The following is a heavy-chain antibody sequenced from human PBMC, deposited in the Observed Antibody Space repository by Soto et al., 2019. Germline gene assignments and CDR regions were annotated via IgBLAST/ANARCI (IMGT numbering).Heavy chain of an antibody. CDR3: AGQGAAGYGAFDP. J-gene: IGHJ5*02. Sequence: QVKLQESGPGLEKPSGTLSLTCAVSGGSITNNRWWTWVRQAPGKGLEWIGEIHDRGSTNYNLSLKSRATVSIDRSKHQFSLEMRAVTAADTAVYYCAGQGAAGYGAFDPWGQGTLVTVSS. D-gene: IGHD3-9*01. CDR1: GGSITNNRW. CDR2: IHDRGST. V-gene: IGHV4-4*02.